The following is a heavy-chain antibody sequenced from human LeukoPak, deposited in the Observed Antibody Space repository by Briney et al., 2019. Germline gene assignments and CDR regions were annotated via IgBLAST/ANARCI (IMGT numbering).Heavy chain of an antibody. CDR3: AKDPKSCTGGSCYPKSYFDS. J-gene: IGHJ4*02. Sequence: PGRSLRLSCVASGFTFDTYGMHWVRQAPGKGLEWVALIWYDGSIKYHADSVKGRFTISRDNSKNTLYLQTNSLRAEDTAVYYCAKDPKSCTGGSCYPKSYFDSWGQGSLVTVSS. CDR1: GFTFDTYG. CDR2: IWYDGSIK. D-gene: IGHD2-15*01. V-gene: IGHV3-33*06.